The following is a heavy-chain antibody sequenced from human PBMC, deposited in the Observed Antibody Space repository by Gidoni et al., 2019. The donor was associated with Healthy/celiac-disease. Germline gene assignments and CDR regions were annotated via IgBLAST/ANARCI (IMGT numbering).Heavy chain of an antibody. V-gene: IGHV3-53*02. Sequence: EVQLVETGGGLIQPGGSLRLSCAASGFTVSSNYMNWVRQAPGKGLEWVSVIYSGGSTYYADSVKGRFTISRDNSKNTLYLQMNSLRAEDTAVYYCAREGPFGSSYYYGMDVWGQGTTVTVSS. CDR1: GFTVSSNY. D-gene: IGHD3-16*01. CDR2: IYSGGST. J-gene: IGHJ6*02. CDR3: AREGPFGSSYYYGMDV.